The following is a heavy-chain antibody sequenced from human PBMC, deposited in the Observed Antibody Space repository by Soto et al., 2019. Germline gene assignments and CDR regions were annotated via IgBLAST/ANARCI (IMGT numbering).Heavy chain of an antibody. CDR2: TYYRSRWYS. CDR1: GDTVSSNSVA. D-gene: IGHD2-15*01. V-gene: IGHV6-1*01. J-gene: IGHJ6*02. CDR3: ARSEEDSDYYYYGMDV. Sequence: PWQTLSLTCVGSGDTVSSNSVAWNWVRQSPSRGLEWLGRTYYRSRWYSDYAVSVRSRIDINADTPKNQVSLQLNSVTPEDTAVYYCARSEEDSDYYYYGMDVWGQGTTVTVSS.